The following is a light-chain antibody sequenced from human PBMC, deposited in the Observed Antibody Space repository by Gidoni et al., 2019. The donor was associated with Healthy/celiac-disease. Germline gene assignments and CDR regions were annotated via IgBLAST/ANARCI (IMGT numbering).Light chain of an antibody. CDR2: AAS. CDR3: QQRNSYPPFT. J-gene: IGKJ3*01. Sequence: DIQLTQSPSFLSASVGDRVTITCRASQGISSYLAWYQQKPGKAPKLLIYAASTLQSGVPSRFRGSGSGTEFTLTISSLQPEDLATYYCQQRNSYPPFTFGPGTKVDIK. CDR1: QGISSY. V-gene: IGKV1-9*01.